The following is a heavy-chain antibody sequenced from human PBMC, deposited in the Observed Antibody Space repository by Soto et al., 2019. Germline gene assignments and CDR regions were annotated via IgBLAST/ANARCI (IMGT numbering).Heavy chain of an antibody. CDR3: ARGQEMVREGGFDP. CDR1: RDTFSRYA. J-gene: IGHJ5*02. D-gene: IGHD6-13*01. Sequence: QVQLVQSGAEVKKPGSSVKVSCKASRDTFSRYAISWVRQAPGQGLEWMGRIIPILGEAHYAQNFQGRVKITAAKSTSTAYMEVTSLTSEDTAVYYCARGQEMVREGGFDPWGQGTLVIVSS. V-gene: IGHV1-69*02. CDR2: IIPILGEA.